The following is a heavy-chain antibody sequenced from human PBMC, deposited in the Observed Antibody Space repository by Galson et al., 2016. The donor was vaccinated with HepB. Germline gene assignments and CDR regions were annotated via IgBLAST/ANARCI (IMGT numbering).Heavy chain of an antibody. J-gene: IGHJ6*02. CDR2: MDPNSGDT. CDR3: ARGRPPARHRTYHYGLDV. CDR1: GYTFTSYD. Sequence: SVKVSCKASGYTFTSYDINWVRQATGQGLEWMGWMDPNSGDTGYAQKFQGRVTMTRDTSISTAYVELSGLTSEDTGVYFCARGRPPARHRTYHYGLDVWGQGATVAVSS. V-gene: IGHV1-8*01.